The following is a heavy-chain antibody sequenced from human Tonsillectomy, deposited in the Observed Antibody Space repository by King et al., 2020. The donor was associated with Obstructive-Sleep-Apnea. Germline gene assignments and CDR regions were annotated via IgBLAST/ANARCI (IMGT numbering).Heavy chain of an antibody. CDR1: GYTFSDYY. J-gene: IGHJ4*02. CDR3: ARVPSVVNPFFDY. V-gene: IGHV1-2*02. D-gene: IGHD3-22*01. CDR2: INPKSGGT. Sequence: QLVQSGAEVKKPGASVKISCTASGYTFSDYYIHWVLQSPGQWREWMGWINPKSGGTNYPQKFQGRVTMTRDTSISTAYMELSRLRSDDTAIYYCARVPSVVNPFFDYWGQGTPVTVSS.